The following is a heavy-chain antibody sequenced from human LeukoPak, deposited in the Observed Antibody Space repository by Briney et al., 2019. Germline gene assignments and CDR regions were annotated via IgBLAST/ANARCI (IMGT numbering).Heavy chain of an antibody. CDR2: IYYSGST. J-gene: IGHJ4*02. D-gene: IGHD4-17*01. Sequence: PSETLSLTCTVSGGSISSYYWSWIRRPPGKGLEWIGYIYYSGSTNYNPSLKSRVTISVDTSKNQFSLKLSSVTAADTAVYYCARADYGGWYYFDYWGQGTLVTVSS. V-gene: IGHV4-59*01. CDR1: GGSISSYY. CDR3: ARADYGGWYYFDY.